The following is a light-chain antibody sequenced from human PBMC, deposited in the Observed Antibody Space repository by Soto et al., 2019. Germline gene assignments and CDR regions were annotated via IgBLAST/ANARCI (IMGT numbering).Light chain of an antibody. CDR1: QSVSNNY. V-gene: IGKV3-20*01. CDR3: HQYGTSGT. CDR2: GAS. Sequence: MAWPQSPGTQARPLGEEGRSWWGASQSVSNNYLAWYQQKPGQAPRLLIYGASNRATGTPDSIRGSASGTAFPLTISSLEPDALPVYYAHQYGTSGTFGQGTKVDIK. J-gene: IGKJ1*01.